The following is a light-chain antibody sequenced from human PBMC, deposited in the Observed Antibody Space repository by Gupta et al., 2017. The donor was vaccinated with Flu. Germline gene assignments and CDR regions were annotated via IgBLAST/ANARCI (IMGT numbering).Light chain of an antibody. Sequence: QSVLTQPPSVSGAPGQRVTISCTGSSSNIGAGYDVHWYQLPPGSAPKLLIYDNNNRPSGVPDRFSGSKSGTSASLGITGLQAEDDADYYCQSYDSSLSGGVIFGGGTKLTVL. CDR3: QSYDSSLSGGVI. V-gene: IGLV1-40*01. J-gene: IGLJ2*01. CDR2: DNN. CDR1: SSNIGAGYD.